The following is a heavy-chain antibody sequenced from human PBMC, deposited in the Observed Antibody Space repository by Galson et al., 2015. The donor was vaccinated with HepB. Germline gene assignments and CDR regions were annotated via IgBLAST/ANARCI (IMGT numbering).Heavy chain of an antibody. V-gene: IGHV1-3*01. Sequence: SVKVSCKASGYTFTSYAMHWVRQAPGQRLEWMGWINAGNGNTKYSQKFQGRVTITRDTSASTAYMELSGLRSEDTAVYYCARAKWLRFGLLDYWGQGTLVTVSS. CDR3: ARAKWLRFGLLDY. CDR1: GYTFTSYA. CDR2: INAGNGNT. J-gene: IGHJ4*02. D-gene: IGHD5-12*01.